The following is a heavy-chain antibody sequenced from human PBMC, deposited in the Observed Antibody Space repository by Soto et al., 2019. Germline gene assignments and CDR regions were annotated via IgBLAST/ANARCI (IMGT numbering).Heavy chain of an antibody. CDR2: ISSSSSYI. D-gene: IGHD6-19*01. CDR1: GFTFSSYS. J-gene: IGHJ4*02. V-gene: IGHV3-21*01. CDR3: ARDNIAVAGTSG. Sequence: GGSLRLSCAASGFTFSSYSMNWVRQAPGKGPEWVSSISSSSSYIYYADSVKGRFTISRDNAKNSLYLQMNSLRAEDTAVYYCARDNIAVAGTSGWGQGTLVTVSS.